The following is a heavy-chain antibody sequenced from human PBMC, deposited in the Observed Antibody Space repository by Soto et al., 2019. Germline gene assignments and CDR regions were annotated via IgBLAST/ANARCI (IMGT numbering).Heavy chain of an antibody. CDR3: ARVLPWTSYHVEADY. D-gene: IGHD2-2*01. CDR2: ISAYNGNT. V-gene: IGHV1-18*01. J-gene: IGHJ4*02. Sequence: ASVKVSCKASGYTFTSYGISWVRQAPGQGLEWMGWISAYNGNTNYAQKLQGRVTMTTDTSTSTAYMELRSLRSDDTAVYYCARVLPWTSYHVEADYWGQGTLVTVSS. CDR1: GYTFTSYG.